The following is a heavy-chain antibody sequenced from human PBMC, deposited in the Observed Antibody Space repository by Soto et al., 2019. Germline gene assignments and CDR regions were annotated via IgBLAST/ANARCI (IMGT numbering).Heavy chain of an antibody. V-gene: IGHV3-23*01. D-gene: IGHD1-1*01. J-gene: IGHJ5*02. CDR2: IGGYGGTT. CDR1: GFTFSSYA. CDR3: TKGDGFWTWFDP. Sequence: EVQLLESGGDLVQPGGSLRLSCAASGFTFSSYAMSWVRQAPGKGLEWVSSIGGYGGTTYYADSVKGRFTISRDSSKNTLYLQLNSLRADDTAVYYCTKGDGFWTWFDPWGQGTLVTVFS.